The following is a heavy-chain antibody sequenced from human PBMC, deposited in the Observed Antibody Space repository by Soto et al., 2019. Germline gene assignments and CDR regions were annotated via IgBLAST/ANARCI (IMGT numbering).Heavy chain of an antibody. J-gene: IGHJ4*02. V-gene: IGHV3-23*01. CDR3: AKHDFWTLYNTGLDS. CDR1: GFTFTSYA. Sequence: GGSLRLSCSASGFTFTSYAMSWVRQAPGKGLEWVSGISGSGGDTKSADSAKGRFTISRDNFKNMLYLQMNSLRAEDTAVYYCAKHDFWTLYNTGLDSWGRGTLVTVSS. D-gene: IGHD3-3*01. CDR2: ISGSGGDT.